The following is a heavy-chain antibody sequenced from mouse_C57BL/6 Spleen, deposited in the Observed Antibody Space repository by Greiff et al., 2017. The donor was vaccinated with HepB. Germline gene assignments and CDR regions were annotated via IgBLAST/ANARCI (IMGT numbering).Heavy chain of an antibody. CDR2: IDPEDGET. CDR3: ARTGFITTVVAWYFDV. V-gene: IGHV14-2*01. D-gene: IGHD1-1*01. CDR1: GFNIKDYY. J-gene: IGHJ1*03. Sequence: EVKLMESGAELVKPGASVKLSCTASGFNIKDYYMHWVKQRTEQGLEWIGRIDPEDGETKYAPKFQGKATITADTSSNTAYLQLSSLTSEDTAVYYCARTGFITTVVAWYFDVWGTGTTVTVSS.